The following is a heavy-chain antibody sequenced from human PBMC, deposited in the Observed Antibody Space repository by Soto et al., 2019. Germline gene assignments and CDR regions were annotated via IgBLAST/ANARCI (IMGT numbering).Heavy chain of an antibody. Sequence: QVQLRESGPGLVKPSETLSLTCSVSGDSLTSYYWTWVRQPPGKGLEWIGYIYYTGKTNYNPSLKSRVTISMVLSKNQFSLELRSLTAADTAVYYCARIILTGYYGLEPWGQGTLVIVSA. D-gene: IGHD3-9*01. CDR3: ARIILTGYYGLEP. V-gene: IGHV4-59*01. J-gene: IGHJ5*02. CDR1: GDSLTSYY. CDR2: IYYTGKT.